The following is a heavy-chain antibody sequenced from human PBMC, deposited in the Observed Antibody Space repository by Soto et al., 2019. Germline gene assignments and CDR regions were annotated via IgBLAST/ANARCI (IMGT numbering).Heavy chain of an antibody. CDR2: IRSKANSYAT. CDR1: GFTFSGSA. CDR3: TSHSSTSCQPPKDYYYYGMDV. V-gene: IGHV3-73*01. J-gene: IGHJ6*02. D-gene: IGHD2-2*01. Sequence: GGSLRLSCAASGFTFSGSAMHWVRQASGKGLEWVGRIRSKANSYATAYAASVKGRFTISRDDSKNTAYLQMNSLKTEDTAVYYCTSHSSTSCQPPKDYYYYGMDVWGQGTTVTVSS.